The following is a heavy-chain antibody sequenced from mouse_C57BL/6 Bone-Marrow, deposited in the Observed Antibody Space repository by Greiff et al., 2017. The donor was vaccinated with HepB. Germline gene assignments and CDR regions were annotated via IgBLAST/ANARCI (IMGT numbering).Heavy chain of an antibody. V-gene: IGHV14-4*01. J-gene: IGHJ1*03. CDR1: GFNIKDDY. CDR3: TNFPITTVVATNWYFDV. D-gene: IGHD1-1*01. CDR2: IDPENGDT. Sequence: VQLKESGAELVRPGASVKLSCTASGFNIKDDYMHWVKQRPEQGLEWIGWIDPENGDTEYASKFQGKATITADTSSNTAYLQLSSLTSEDTAVYYCTNFPITTVVATNWYFDVWGTGTTVTVSS.